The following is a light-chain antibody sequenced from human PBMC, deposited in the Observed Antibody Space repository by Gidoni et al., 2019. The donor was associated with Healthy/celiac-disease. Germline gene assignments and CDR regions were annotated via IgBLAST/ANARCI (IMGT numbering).Light chain of an antibody. CDR2: AAS. CDR3: QQSYSTPRT. V-gene: IGKV1-39*01. Sequence: QMTQSPSSLSASVGDRVTITCRASQSMSSYLNWYQQKPGKAPKLLIYAASSLQSGVPSRFSGSGSGTDFTLTISSLQPEDFATYYCQQSYSTPRTFGQGTKLEIK. J-gene: IGKJ2*02. CDR1: QSMSSY.